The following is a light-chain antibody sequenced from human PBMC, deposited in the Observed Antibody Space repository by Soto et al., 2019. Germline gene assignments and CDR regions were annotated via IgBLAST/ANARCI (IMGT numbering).Light chain of an antibody. J-gene: IGKJ1*01. CDR3: KQNYSTPCT. CDR2: GAS. V-gene: IGKV1-39*01. Sequence: DIQMTQSPSFLSASVGDRVTITCWASQSISTYLNWYQQKPGKAPKLLIYGASNLQSGVPSRFTGSGSETDFTLTISSLQPEDFATYLCKQNYSTPCTLVQGTHVEIK. CDR1: QSISTY.